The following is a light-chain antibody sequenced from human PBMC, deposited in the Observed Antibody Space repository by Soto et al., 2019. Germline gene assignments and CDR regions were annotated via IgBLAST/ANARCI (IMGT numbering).Light chain of an antibody. Sequence: QSALTQPPSASGSPGQSVTISCTGTSSDVGGYNYVSWYQHHPGRAPKLIIYDVNERPSGVPDRFSASKSGNTASLTVSGLQAEDEGDYYCCSYAGSKNWVFGGGTKLTVL. CDR3: CSYAGSKNWV. CDR1: SSDVGGYNY. J-gene: IGLJ3*02. CDR2: DVN. V-gene: IGLV2-8*01.